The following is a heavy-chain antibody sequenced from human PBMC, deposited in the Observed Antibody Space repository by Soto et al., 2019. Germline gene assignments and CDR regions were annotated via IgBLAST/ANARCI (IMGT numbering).Heavy chain of an antibody. CDR3: ARELEVLNRRLGGFDY. CDR1: GFTFSSYG. CDR2: IWYDGSNK. V-gene: IGHV3-33*01. D-gene: IGHD1-1*01. Sequence: QVQLVESGGGVVQPGRSLRLSCAASGFTFSSYGMHWIRQAPGKGLEWVAVIWYDGSNKYYADSVKGRFTISRDNSKNTLYLQMNSLRAEDTAVYYCARELEVLNRRLGGFDYWGQGTLVTVSS. J-gene: IGHJ4*02.